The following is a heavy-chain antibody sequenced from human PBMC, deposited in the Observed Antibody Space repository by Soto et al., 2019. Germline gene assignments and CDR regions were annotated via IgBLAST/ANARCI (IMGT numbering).Heavy chain of an antibody. CDR3: ARAPNYDSSGYYHYGMDV. Sequence: ASVKVSCKASGGTFSSYAIRWVRQAPGQGLEWMGGIIPIFGGTNYAQKFQGWVTMTRDTSISTAYMELSRLRSDDTAVYYCARAPNYDSSGYYHYGMDVWGQGTTVTVSS. CDR1: GGTFSSYA. J-gene: IGHJ6*02. CDR2: IIPIFGGT. V-gene: IGHV1-2*04. D-gene: IGHD3-22*01.